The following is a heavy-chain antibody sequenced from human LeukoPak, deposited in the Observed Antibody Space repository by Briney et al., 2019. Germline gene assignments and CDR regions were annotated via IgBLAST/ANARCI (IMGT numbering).Heavy chain of an antibody. D-gene: IGHD3-22*01. Sequence: ASVKLSCKASGYTFTSYAMHWVRQAPGHRLEWMGWINAGNGNTKYSQEFQGRVTITRDTSASTAYMEMSSLRSEDMAVYYCARGAMYYYDSSGYSPGYFDYWGQGTLVTVSS. CDR1: GYTFTSYA. CDR3: ARGAMYYYDSSGYSPGYFDY. V-gene: IGHV1-3*03. J-gene: IGHJ4*02. CDR2: INAGNGNT.